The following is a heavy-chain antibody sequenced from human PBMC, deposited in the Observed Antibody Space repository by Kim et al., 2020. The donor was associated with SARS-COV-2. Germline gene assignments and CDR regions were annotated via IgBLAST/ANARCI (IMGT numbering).Heavy chain of an antibody. CDR3: ARDTPTMATIY. J-gene: IGHJ4*02. Sequence: TYHADAVKGRFTISRDNSKNTLYLQVNSLRAEDTAVYYCARDTPTMATIYWGQGTLVTVSS. D-gene: IGHD5-18*01. CDR2: T. V-gene: IGHV3-66*01.